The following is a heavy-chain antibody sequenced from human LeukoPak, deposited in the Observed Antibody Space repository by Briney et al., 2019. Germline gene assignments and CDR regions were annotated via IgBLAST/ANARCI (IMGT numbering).Heavy chain of an antibody. V-gene: IGHV3-21*04. CDR3: AKQRWLQVSFDY. D-gene: IGHD5-24*01. J-gene: IGHJ4*02. Sequence: GGSLRLSCAASGFTFSIYTMNWVRQAPGKGLEWVSSISSSSSYMYYADSLKGRFTVSRDNAENSLYLQINSLRAEDTAVYYCAKQRWLQVSFDYWGQGTLVTLSS. CDR1: GFTFSIYT. CDR2: ISSSSSYM.